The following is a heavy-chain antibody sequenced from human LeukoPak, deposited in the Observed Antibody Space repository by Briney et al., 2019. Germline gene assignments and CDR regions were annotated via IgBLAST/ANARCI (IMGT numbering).Heavy chain of an antibody. D-gene: IGHD5-12*01. CDR1: GGSISSSSYY. Sequence: PSETLSLTCTVSGGSISSSSYYWGWIRQPPGKGLEWNGSMYSSGSTYYNPSLKSRVTISVDTSKNQFSLKLSSVTAADTAVYYCARSGSGYLRYYFGYWGQGTLVTVSS. CDR3: ARSGSGYLRYYFGY. CDR2: MYSSGST. J-gene: IGHJ4*02. V-gene: IGHV4-39*07.